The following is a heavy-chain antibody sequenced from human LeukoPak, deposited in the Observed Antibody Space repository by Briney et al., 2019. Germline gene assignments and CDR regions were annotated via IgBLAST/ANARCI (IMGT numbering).Heavy chain of an antibody. D-gene: IGHD3-22*01. J-gene: IGHJ4*02. CDR1: GGSISSSSYS. V-gene: IGHV4-61*05. Sequence: PSETLSLTCTVSGGSISSSSYSWGWIRQPPGKGLEWIGYIYYSGSTNYNPSLKSRVTISVDTSKNQFSLKLSSVTAADTAVYYCARTVWGYYSNFDYWGQGTLVTVSS. CDR2: IYYSGST. CDR3: ARTVWGYYSNFDY.